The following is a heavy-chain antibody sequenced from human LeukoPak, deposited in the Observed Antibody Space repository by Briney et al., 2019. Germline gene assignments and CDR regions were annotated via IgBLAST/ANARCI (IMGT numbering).Heavy chain of an antibody. J-gene: IGHJ4*02. Sequence: ASVKVSCKASGYTFTSYAMHWVRQAPGQRLEWMGWINAGNGNTKYSQKFQGRVTVTRDTSTSTVYMELSSLRSEDTAIYYCAKIAARDTGEGYWGQGTLVTVSS. CDR3: AKIAARDTGEGY. V-gene: IGHV1-3*01. D-gene: IGHD6-6*01. CDR2: INAGNGNT. CDR1: GYTFTSYA.